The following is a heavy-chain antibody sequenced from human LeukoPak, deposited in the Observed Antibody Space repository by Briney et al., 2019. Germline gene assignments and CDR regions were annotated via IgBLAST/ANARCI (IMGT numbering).Heavy chain of an antibody. D-gene: IGHD2-2*02. J-gene: IGHJ4*02. CDR1: GFTFSSYG. V-gene: IGHV3-33*01. Sequence: GGSLRLSCAASGFTFSSYGMHWVRQAPGKGLEWVAVIWYDGSNKYYADSVKGRFTISRDNSKNTLYLQMNSLRAEDTAVYYCARGIGYCSSTSCYTAPSGYWGQGTLVTVSS. CDR2: IWYDGSNK. CDR3: ARGIGYCSSTSCYTAPSGY.